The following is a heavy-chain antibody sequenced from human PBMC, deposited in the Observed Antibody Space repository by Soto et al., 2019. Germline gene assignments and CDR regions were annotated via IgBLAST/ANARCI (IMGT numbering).Heavy chain of an antibody. J-gene: IGHJ6*02. D-gene: IGHD2-15*01. Sequence: QVQLVQSGAEVKKPGASVKVSCKASGYTFTSYGISWVRQAPGQGLEWMGWISAYNGNTNYAQKLQGRVTMTTDTYTSTAYMELRSLRSDDTAVYYCARAGCSGGSCYSEIRYYYYGMDVWGQGTTVTVSS. CDR2: ISAYNGNT. CDR1: GYTFTSYG. CDR3: ARAGCSGGSCYSEIRYYYYGMDV. V-gene: IGHV1-18*01.